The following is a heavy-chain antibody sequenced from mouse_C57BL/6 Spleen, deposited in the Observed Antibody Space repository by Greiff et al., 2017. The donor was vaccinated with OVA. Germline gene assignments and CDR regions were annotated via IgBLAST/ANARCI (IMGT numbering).Heavy chain of an antibody. D-gene: IGHD1-1*01. J-gene: IGHJ1*03. CDR1: GYTFTSYW. V-gene: IGHV1-59*01. CDR3: ARGLYGSSHYWYFDV. CDR2: IDPSDSYP. Sequence: VQLKQSGAELVRPGTSVKLSCKASGYTFTSYWMHWVKQRPGQGLEWIGVIDPSDSYPNYNQKFKGKATLTVDTSSSTAYMQLSSLTSEDSAVYYCARGLYGSSHYWYFDVWGTGTTVTVSS.